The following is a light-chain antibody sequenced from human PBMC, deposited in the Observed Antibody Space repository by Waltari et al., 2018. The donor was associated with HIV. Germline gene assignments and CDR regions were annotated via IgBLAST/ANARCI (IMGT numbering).Light chain of an antibody. CDR1: QTISTY. J-gene: IGKJ4*01. Sequence: DIVLTKAPSFVSVSPGTRVRFACRANQTISTYLAWYPQRPGKAPELLIYGASSLHIGVPSRFSATGSGTDLRLKITNLPPEDFGIYFCQQMNSYPLTVGGGTKLELK. CDR2: GAS. V-gene: IGKV1-9*01. CDR3: QQMNSYPLT.